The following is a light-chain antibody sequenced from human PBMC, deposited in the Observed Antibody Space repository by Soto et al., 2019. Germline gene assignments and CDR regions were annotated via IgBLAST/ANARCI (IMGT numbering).Light chain of an antibody. J-gene: IGLJ1*01. CDR3: ISYTSSSTSV. Sequence: QSALTQPASVSGSPGQSITISCTGTRSDVAVYNYVSWYQQHPGKAPKLMLFDVSNRPSGVSNRFSGSKSGNTASLTISGLQAEDEADYYCISYTSSSTSVFGTGTKVTVL. CDR1: RSDVAVYNY. CDR2: DVS. V-gene: IGLV2-14*01.